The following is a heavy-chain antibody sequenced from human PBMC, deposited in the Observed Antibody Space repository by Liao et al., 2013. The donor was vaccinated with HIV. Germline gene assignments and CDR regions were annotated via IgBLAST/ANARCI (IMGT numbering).Heavy chain of an antibody. CDR3: ARVQWXPAPNWYSDL. V-gene: IGHV4-61*02. CDR1: GDLIRRDNYY. CDR2: IFTGMSTTGTA. Sequence: QVRLQESGPGLVKPSQTLSLTCTVSGDLIRRDNYYWTWIRQPAGRGLEWIGHIFTGMSTTGTANYNPSLKSRVSISADTSSNHVSLKLTSVTAADTAVYYXARVQWXPAPNWYSDLWGRGTLVTVSS. D-gene: IGHD1-26*01. J-gene: IGHJ2*01.